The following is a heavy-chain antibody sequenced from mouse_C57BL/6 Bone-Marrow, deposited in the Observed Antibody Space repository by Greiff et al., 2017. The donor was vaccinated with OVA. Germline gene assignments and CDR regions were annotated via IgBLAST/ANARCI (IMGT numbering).Heavy chain of an antibody. V-gene: IGHV10-3*01. CDR1: GFTFNTYA. Sequence: EVQLVESGGGLVQPKGSLKLSCAASGFTFNTYAMHWVRQAPGKGLEWVARIRSKSSNYATYYADSVKDRFTISRDDSQSMLYLQMNNLKTEDTAMYYCVRGGYYYDYERDAMDYWGQGTSVTVSS. CDR2: IRSKSSNYAT. D-gene: IGHD2-4*01. J-gene: IGHJ4*01. CDR3: VRGGYYYDYERDAMDY.